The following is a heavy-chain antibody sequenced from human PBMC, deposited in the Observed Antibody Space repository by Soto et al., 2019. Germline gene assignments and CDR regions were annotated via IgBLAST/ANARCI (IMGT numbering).Heavy chain of an antibody. CDR1: GFTFSSYW. D-gene: IGHD2-21*01. V-gene: IGHV3-7*03. CDR2: IKQDGSEK. CDR3: AKTPDIVVVADFDY. Sequence: GGSLRLSCAASGFTFSSYWMSWVRQAPGKGLEWVANIKQDGSEKYYVDSVKGRFTISRDNAKNSLYLQMNSLRAEDTAVYYCAKTPDIVVVADFDYWGQGTLVTVSS. J-gene: IGHJ4*02.